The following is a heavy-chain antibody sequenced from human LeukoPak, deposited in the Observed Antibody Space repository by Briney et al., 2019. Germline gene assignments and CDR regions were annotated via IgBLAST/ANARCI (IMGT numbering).Heavy chain of an antibody. CDR2: IYTSGST. D-gene: IGHD6-6*01. V-gene: IGHV4-4*07. J-gene: IGHJ4*02. CDR3: ARHMYSTSSALDF. CDR1: GGSISNYY. Sequence: SETLSLTCTVSGGSISNYYWSWIRQPAGKGLEWIGRIYTSGSTNYNPSLKSRVTMSVDTSKNQFSLKLRSVTAADTAVYFCARHMYSTSSALDFWGQGTLVTVSS.